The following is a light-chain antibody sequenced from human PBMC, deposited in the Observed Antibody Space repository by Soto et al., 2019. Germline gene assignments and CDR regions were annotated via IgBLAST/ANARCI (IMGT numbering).Light chain of an antibody. CDR1: NSDVGAYNY. CDR2: EVN. V-gene: IGLV2-14*01. J-gene: IGLJ3*02. CDR3: ASYTVSHTRV. Sequence: QSALTQPASVSGSPGQSIIISCTGSNSDVGAYNYVSWYQQHPGKAPKLIIYEVNNQPSGVSHRFSGSKSGNTASLTISGLQADDEADYYCASYTVSHTRVFGGGTKLTVL.